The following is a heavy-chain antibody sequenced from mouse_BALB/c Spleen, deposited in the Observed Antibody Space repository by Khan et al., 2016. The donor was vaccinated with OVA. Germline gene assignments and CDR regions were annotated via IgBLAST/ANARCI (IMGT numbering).Heavy chain of an antibody. V-gene: IGHV2-3*01. CDR1: GSSLDSFG. Sequence: QVQLKQSGPGLVAPSESLSITCTVSGSSLDSFGVNWVRQPPGKGLEWLGVIWGGGNTNYHSGLNSRLTINKDNSKSQVFLRLNSMQTYDKATYYCAKSTPDYYSMDSWGQGTSVTVSS. J-gene: IGHJ4*01. D-gene: IGHD2-1*01. CDR3: AKSTPDYYSMDS. CDR2: IWGGGNT.